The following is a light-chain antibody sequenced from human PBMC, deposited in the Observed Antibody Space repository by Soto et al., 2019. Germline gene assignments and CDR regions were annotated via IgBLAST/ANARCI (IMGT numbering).Light chain of an antibody. CDR2: EVS. CDR3: TSYTSTTTYV. V-gene: IGLV2-14*01. Sequence: QSALTQPASVSGSPGQSITISCTGTSSDVGRYNYVSWYQQHPGKAPKLIIYEVSNRPSGVSDRFSGSKSGNTASLTISGLQAEDEADYYCTSYTSTTTYVFGTGTKLTVL. CDR1: SSDVGRYNY. J-gene: IGLJ1*01.